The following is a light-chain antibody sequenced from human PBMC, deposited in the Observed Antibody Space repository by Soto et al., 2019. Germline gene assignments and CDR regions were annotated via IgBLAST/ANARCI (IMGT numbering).Light chain of an antibody. Sequence: EIVMTQSPATLSVSPGERATISCRASQSVSSNLAWYQQKPGQAPRLLIDGASTRSTGIPARFSGSGSGTEFTLTVSSLQSEDFAVYYCQQYNNWPLYTFGQGTKLEVK. CDR3: QQYNNWPLYT. J-gene: IGKJ2*01. V-gene: IGKV3-15*01. CDR1: QSVSSN. CDR2: GAS.